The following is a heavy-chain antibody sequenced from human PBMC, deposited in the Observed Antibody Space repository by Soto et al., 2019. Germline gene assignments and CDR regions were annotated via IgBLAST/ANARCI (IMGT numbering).Heavy chain of an antibody. CDR1: GFTVSSNY. J-gene: IGHJ4*02. CDR2: IYTGVST. V-gene: IGHV3-53*02. Sequence: EVQLVETGGGLIQPGGSLRLSCAASGFTVSSNYMNWVRQAPGKGLEWVSLIYTGVSTYYADSVKGRFTISRDISKNTVHLQMNSLRGEDTAVYYCASGVRGYSGYDYFDYWGQGTLVTVSS. D-gene: IGHD5-12*01. CDR3: ASGVRGYSGYDYFDY.